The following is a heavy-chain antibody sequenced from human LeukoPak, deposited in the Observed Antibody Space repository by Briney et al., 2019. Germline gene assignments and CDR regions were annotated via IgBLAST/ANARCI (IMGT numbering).Heavy chain of an antibody. CDR3: ATGLWFGEAYFDY. Sequence: GGSLRLSCAASGFTLSSYSMNWVRQAPGKGLEWVSSISSSSSYIYYADSVKGRFTISRDNAKNSLYLQMNSLRAEDTAVYYCATGLWFGEAYFDYWGQGTLVTVSS. D-gene: IGHD3-10*01. V-gene: IGHV3-21*01. CDR2: ISSSSSYI. CDR1: GFTLSSYS. J-gene: IGHJ4*02.